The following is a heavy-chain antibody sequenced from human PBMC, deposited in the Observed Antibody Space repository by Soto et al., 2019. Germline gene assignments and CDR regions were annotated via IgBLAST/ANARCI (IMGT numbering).Heavy chain of an antibody. J-gene: IGHJ4*02. CDR1: GGSISSYY. Sequence: SETLSLTCTVSGGSISSYYWSWIRQPPGKGLEWIGYIYYSGSANYNPSLKSRVTISVDTSKNQFSLKLTSVTAADTAVYYCARGRSPYYLDYWGQGTLVTVSS. CDR3: ARGRSPYYLDY. V-gene: IGHV4-59*01. CDR2: IYYSGSA.